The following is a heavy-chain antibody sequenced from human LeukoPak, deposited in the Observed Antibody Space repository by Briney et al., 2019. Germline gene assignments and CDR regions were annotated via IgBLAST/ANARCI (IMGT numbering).Heavy chain of an antibody. D-gene: IGHD3-10*01. J-gene: IGHJ2*01. Sequence: SETLSLTCTVSGASISSYYWSWIRQPPGKGLEFIGYVYYSGGTNYNPPLKSRVTISADTSKNQFSLKLSSVTAADTAVYYCASGSMVRGVSNWYFDLWGRGTLVTVSS. CDR1: GASISSYY. V-gene: IGHV4-59*01. CDR3: ASGSMVRGVSNWYFDL. CDR2: VYYSGGT.